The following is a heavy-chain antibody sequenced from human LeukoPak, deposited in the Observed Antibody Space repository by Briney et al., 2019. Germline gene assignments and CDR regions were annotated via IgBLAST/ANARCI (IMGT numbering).Heavy chain of an antibody. D-gene: IGHD5-12*01. J-gene: IGHJ3*02. CDR3: ARDTGLEWRRLGKEACDI. CDR1: GSTFTSYG. CDR2: ISGYNGNT. Sequence: GASVKVSCKASGSTFTSYGITWVRHAPGQGLEWMGLISGYNGNTKYERKVQGKGTMTTDTATTTAYMELRSLRSDDTAVYYCARDTGLEWRRLGKEACDIWGQGTVVTVSP. V-gene: IGHV1-18*01.